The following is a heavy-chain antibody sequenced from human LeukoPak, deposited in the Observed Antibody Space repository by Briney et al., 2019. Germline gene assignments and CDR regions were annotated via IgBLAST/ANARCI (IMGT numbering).Heavy chain of an antibody. Sequence: GGSLRLSCAASGFTFSNAWMSWVRQAPGKGLEWVGRIKSKTDGGATDYAAPVKGRFTISRDDSKNTLYLQMNSLKTEDTAVYYCTTDRGAAAGTGYWGQGTLVTVSS. CDR2: IKSKTDGGAT. D-gene: IGHD6-13*01. J-gene: IGHJ4*02. CDR1: GFTFSNAW. CDR3: TTDRGAAAGTGY. V-gene: IGHV3-15*01.